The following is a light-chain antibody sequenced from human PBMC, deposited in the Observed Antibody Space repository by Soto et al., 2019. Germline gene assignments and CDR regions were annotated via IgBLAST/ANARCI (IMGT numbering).Light chain of an antibody. CDR1: QSILYSCSNNNY. CDR2: WAS. CDR3: QQYYSILGT. V-gene: IGKV4-1*01. J-gene: IGKJ1*01. Sequence: DIVMTQSPDSLAVSLGERATINCKSSQSILYSCSNNNYLAWYQQKPGQPPKLLIYWASTRASGVPDRFSGSGSGTDFPLTTSSLQAEDVAVYYRQQYYSILGTFGQGTKVEIK.